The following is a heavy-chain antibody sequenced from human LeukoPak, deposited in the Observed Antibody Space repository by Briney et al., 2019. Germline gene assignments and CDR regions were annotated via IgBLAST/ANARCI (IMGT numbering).Heavy chain of an antibody. J-gene: IGHJ4*02. Sequence: GGSLRLSCAASGFTFSGHWMNWVRQAPGKGLEWVANIWEGGSEMHYVNSVKGRFTISGDSAKTSLYLQMNSLRAEDTAVYYCARDAPGSYYVYWGQGTLVTVSS. D-gene: IGHD3-10*01. V-gene: IGHV3-7*01. CDR3: ARDAPGSYYVY. CDR2: IWEGGSEM. CDR1: GFTFSGHW.